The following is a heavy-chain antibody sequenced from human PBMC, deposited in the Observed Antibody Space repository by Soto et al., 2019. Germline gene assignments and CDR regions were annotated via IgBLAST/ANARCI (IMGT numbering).Heavy chain of an antibody. Sequence: SETLSLTCTVSGGSISSYYWSWIRQPPGKGLEWIGFIYNSETFNYNPSLKSRVTLSVDTSKHQFSLKLSSVTAADTAVYYCARVPLRYSSSHNFDSWGQGALVTVSS. J-gene: IGHJ4*02. CDR1: GGSISSYY. CDR3: ARVPLRYSSSHNFDS. V-gene: IGHV4-59*01. D-gene: IGHD6-19*01. CDR2: IYNSETF.